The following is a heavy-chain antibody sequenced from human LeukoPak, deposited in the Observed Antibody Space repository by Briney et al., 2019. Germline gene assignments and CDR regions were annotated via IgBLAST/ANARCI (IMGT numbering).Heavy chain of an antibody. Sequence: SETLYLTCTVSGGSISSSSYYWGWIRQPPGKGLEWIGSIYYSGSTYYNPSLKSRVTISVDTSKNQFSLRLSSVTAADTAVYYCARPGGGGRYSSGWYDYWGQGTLVTVSS. CDR3: ARPGGGGRYSSGWYDY. CDR1: GGSISSSSYY. V-gene: IGHV4-39*01. CDR2: IYYSGST. D-gene: IGHD6-19*01. J-gene: IGHJ4*02.